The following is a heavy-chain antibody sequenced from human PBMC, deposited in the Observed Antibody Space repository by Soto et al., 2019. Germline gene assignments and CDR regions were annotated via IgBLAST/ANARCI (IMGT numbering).Heavy chain of an antibody. V-gene: IGHV4-59*01. CDR2: IYYTGDT. D-gene: IGHD2-2*01. Sequence: PSETLSLTCTVSGASITSSYWSWIRQPPGQGLESIGYIYYTGDTNSNPSLKSRLTISMDTSKNQFSLKLTSVTAADTAGYYCASFARVPDNWGQGTLVTVAS. CDR1: GASITSSY. J-gene: IGHJ4*02. CDR3: ASFARVPDN.